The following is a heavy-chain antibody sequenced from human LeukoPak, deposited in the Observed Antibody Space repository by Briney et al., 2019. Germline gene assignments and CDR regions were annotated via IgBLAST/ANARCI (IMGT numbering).Heavy chain of an antibody. J-gene: IGHJ4*02. V-gene: IGHV3-33*06. CDR2: IWYDGSNK. CDR3: AKGETTVTTLLGF. D-gene: IGHD4-17*01. Sequence: GRSLRLSCAASGFTFSSYGMHWVRQAPGKGLEWVAVIWYDGSNKYYADSVKGRFTISRDNSKNTLYLQMNSLRAEDTAVYYCAKGETTVTTLLGFWGQGTLVTVSP. CDR1: GFTFSSYG.